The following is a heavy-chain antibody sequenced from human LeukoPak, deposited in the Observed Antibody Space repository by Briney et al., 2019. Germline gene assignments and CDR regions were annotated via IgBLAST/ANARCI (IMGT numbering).Heavy chain of an antibody. Sequence: SETLSLTCTVSGGFISSSRYYWGWIRQPPGKGLEWIGNIYYSGNTYYNPSLKSRVTMSVDTSKTQFSLKLSSVTAADTAVYYCARLVYYYGSGSYSAVDYWGQGTLVTVPS. CDR3: ARLVYYYGSGSYSAVDY. CDR1: GGFISSSRYY. J-gene: IGHJ4*02. V-gene: IGHV4-39*01. D-gene: IGHD3-10*01. CDR2: IYYSGNT.